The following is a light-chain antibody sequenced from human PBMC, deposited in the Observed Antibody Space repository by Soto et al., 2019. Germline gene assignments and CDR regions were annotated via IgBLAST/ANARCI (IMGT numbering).Light chain of an antibody. CDR1: GSNIGAGFD. CDR3: QSYDTGLSGPVV. Sequence: QSVLTQPPSLSGAPGQNIIISCTGGGSNIGAGFDVHWYQQLPGTAHKLLIYGNTNRPSGVPDRFSGSKSGTSASLVITGLQAEDEADYYCQSYDTGLSGPVVFGGGTQLTVL. J-gene: IGLJ2*01. CDR2: GNT. V-gene: IGLV1-40*01.